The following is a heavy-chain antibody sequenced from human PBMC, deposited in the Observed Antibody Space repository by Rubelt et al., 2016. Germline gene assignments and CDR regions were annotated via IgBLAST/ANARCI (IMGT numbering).Heavy chain of an antibody. Sequence: QVQLQQWGAGLLKPSETLPLTCAVYGGSFSGYYWSWIRQPPGKGLEWIGEISHSGSTKYNPFLKSRVTILIDLSKNLFSLKLSSVTAADTAMYYCARQGRTPDNWFDPWGQGTLVTVSS. CDR1: GGSFSGYY. CDR2: ISHSGST. D-gene: IGHD4-23*01. V-gene: IGHV4-34*01. J-gene: IGHJ5*02. CDR3: ARQGRTPDNWFDP.